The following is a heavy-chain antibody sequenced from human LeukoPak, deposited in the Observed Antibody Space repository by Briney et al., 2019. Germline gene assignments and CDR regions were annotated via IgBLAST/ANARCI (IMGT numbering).Heavy chain of an antibody. CDR3: AKDHAVVPQDAFDF. CDR1: GGSISSGDYY. Sequence: SQTLSLTCTVSGGSISSGDYYWSWIRQSPGKGLEWIGYIYYSGSTYYIPSLESRVTISVDTSKNQFSLQLSSVTAADTAVYYRAKDHAVVPQDAFDFWGQGTMVTVSS. V-gene: IGHV4-30-4*01. D-gene: IGHD4-23*01. J-gene: IGHJ3*01. CDR2: IYYSGST.